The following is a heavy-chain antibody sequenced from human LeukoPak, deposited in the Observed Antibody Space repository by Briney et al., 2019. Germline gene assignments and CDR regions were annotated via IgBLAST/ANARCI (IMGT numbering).Heavy chain of an antibody. CDR1: XXXXXXXG. CDR3: ALLSGSYYRRAAFDI. V-gene: IGHV1-18*01. D-gene: IGHD1-26*01. Sequence: KXXXXAXXXXXXXXGISWVRQAPXQGXEWMGWISAYNGNTNYAQKLQGRVTMTTDTSTSTAYMELRSLRSDDTAVYYCALLSGSYYRRAAFDIWGQGTMVTVSS. J-gene: IGHJ3*02. CDR2: ISAYNGNT.